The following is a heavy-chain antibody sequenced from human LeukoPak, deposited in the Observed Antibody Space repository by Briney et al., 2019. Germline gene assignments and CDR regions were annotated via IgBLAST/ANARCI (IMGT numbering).Heavy chain of an antibody. CDR1: GFTFTNAW. Sequence: GGSLRLSCAASGFTFTNAWMSWVRQAPGKGLEWFGRIKSKADGRTTDCAAPVKGRFTISGDDSKNTLSLQMNNLKTEDTAVYYCTTGFPNYGDYRGYFQHWGQGTLVTVAS. J-gene: IGHJ1*01. V-gene: IGHV3-15*01. D-gene: IGHD4-17*01. CDR2: IKSKADGRTT. CDR3: TTGFPNYGDYRGYFQH.